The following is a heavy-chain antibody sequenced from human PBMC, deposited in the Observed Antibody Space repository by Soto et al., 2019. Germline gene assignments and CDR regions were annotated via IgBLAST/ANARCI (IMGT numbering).Heavy chain of an antibody. CDR3: ARDARNYYDSSGYYHAY. V-gene: IGHV3-53*01. J-gene: IGHJ4*02. CDR1: GFTVSSNY. CDR2: IYSGGST. Sequence: GGSLRLSCAASGFTVSSNYMSWVRQAPGKGLEWVSVIYSGGSTYYADSVKGRFTISRDNSKNTLYLQMNSLRAEDTAVYYCARDARNYYDSSGYYHAYWGQGTLVTVSS. D-gene: IGHD3-22*01.